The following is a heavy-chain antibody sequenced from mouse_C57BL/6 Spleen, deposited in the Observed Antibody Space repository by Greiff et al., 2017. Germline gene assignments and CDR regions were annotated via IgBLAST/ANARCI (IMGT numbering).Heavy chain of an antibody. V-gene: IGHV5-6*01. D-gene: IGHD1-1*01. Sequence: EVQLQESGGDLVKPGGSLKLSCAASGFTFSSYGMSWVRQTPDKRLEWVATISSGGSYTYYPDSVKGRFTISRDNAKNTLYLQMSSLKSEDTAMYYCARQEGYYGSSWFAYWGQGTLVTVSA. J-gene: IGHJ3*01. CDR2: ISSGGSYT. CDR1: GFTFSSYG. CDR3: ARQEGYYGSSWFAY.